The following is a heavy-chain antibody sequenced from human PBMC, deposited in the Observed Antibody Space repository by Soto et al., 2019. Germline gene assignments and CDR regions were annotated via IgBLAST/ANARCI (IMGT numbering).Heavy chain of an antibody. CDR3: ARGGYLSIDY. Sequence: QVQLQESGPGLVKPSETLSLTCTVSGGSISSYYWSWMRQPPGKGMEWIGYFFYSGSTNYNPSLKSRVTISVDTSKNQFSLKLNSVTAADKAVFYCARGGYLSIDYWGQGTLVTVSS. CDR2: FFYSGST. J-gene: IGHJ4*02. V-gene: IGHV4-59*01. D-gene: IGHD5-12*01. CDR1: GGSISSYY.